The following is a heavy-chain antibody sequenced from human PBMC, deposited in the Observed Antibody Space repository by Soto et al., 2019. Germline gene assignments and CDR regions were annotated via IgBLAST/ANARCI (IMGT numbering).Heavy chain of an antibody. CDR2: FDPEDGET. D-gene: IGHD2-2*01. Sequence: ASVKVSCKVSGYTLTELSMHWVRQAPGKGLEWMGGFDPEDGETIYAQNFQGRVTVTRDTSASTAYMELNSLRSEDTAVYYCARAGDDCSTTTCYVIDYWGQGSLVTVSS. CDR3: ARAGDDCSTTTCYVIDY. CDR1: GYTLTELS. J-gene: IGHJ4*02. V-gene: IGHV1-24*01.